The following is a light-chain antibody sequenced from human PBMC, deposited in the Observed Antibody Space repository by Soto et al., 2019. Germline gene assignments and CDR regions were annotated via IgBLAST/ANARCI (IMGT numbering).Light chain of an antibody. J-gene: IGKJ1*01. V-gene: IGKV3-15*01. CDR2: GAS. CDR1: QSVSGN. Sequence: EIVMTQSPATLSVSPGERATLSCRASQSVSGNLAWYQQKRGQVPRLLIYGASTRATDIPATFSGSGSGTEFTLTISSLQSEDSAVYYCQQYNNWPRTFGQGTKVEI. CDR3: QQYNNWPRT.